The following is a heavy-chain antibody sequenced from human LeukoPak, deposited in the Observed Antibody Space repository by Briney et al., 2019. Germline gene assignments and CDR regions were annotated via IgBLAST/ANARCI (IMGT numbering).Heavy chain of an antibody. D-gene: IGHD2-15*01. Sequence: GGSLRLSCAASGLTFSRYEMNWARQAPGEGLVWVSYISVSGSITYHADSVKGRFTISRDNAKNSLYLQMNSLRAEDTAVYYCTRGCASCVWFDWGRGTLVTVSS. CDR1: GLTFSRYE. J-gene: IGHJ4*02. CDR3: TRGCASCVWFD. CDR2: ISVSGSIT. V-gene: IGHV3-48*03.